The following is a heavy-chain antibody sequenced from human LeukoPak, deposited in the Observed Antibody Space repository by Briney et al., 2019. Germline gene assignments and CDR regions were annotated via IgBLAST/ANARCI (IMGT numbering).Heavy chain of an antibody. D-gene: IGHD3-10*01. V-gene: IGHV4-4*07. J-gene: IGHJ4*02. Sequence: AETLSLTCTVSGGSISSYYWSWIRQPAGKGLEWIGRIYTSGSTNYNPSLKSRVTISVDKSKNQFSLKLSSVTAADTAVYYCARDYYGSGRLYYFDYWGQGTLVTVSS. CDR3: ARDYYGSGRLYYFDY. CDR2: IYTSGST. CDR1: GGSISSYY.